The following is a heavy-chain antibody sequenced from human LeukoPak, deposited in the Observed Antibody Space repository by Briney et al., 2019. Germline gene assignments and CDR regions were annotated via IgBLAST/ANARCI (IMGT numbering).Heavy chain of an antibody. Sequence: ASVKVSCKASGYTFTGYYMHWVRQAPGQGLGWMGWINPNSGGTNYAQKFQGRVTMTRDTSISTAYMELSRLRSDDTVVYYCAREAVAGTGGLDWGQGTLVTVSS. CDR1: GYTFTGYY. D-gene: IGHD6-19*01. J-gene: IGHJ4*02. V-gene: IGHV1-2*02. CDR2: INPNSGGT. CDR3: AREAVAGTGGLD.